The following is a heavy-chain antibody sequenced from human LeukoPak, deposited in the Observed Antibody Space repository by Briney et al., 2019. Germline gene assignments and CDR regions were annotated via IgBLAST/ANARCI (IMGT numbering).Heavy chain of an antibody. CDR1: GYTFTGYY. J-gene: IGHJ3*02. V-gene: IGHV1-2*02. Sequence: GASVTVSCKASGYTFTGYYMHWVRQAPGQGLEWMGWINPNSGGTNYAQKFQGRVTITRDTSASTAYMELSSLRSEDTAVYYCARVIRSGTVVGAFDIWGQGTMVTVSS. CDR2: INPNSGGT. D-gene: IGHD4-23*01. CDR3: ARVIRSGTVVGAFDI.